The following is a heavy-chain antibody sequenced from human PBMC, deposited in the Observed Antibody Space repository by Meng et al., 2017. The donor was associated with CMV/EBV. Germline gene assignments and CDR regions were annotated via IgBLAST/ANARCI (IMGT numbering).Heavy chain of an antibody. CDR3: ARGGLYYYDSSGHFDY. Sequence: VQLQGSGPGRGKPSETLSLTCSVSGGSISSYYWSWIRQPGGKGLEWIGRIYTSGSTNYNPSLKSRVTMSVDTSKNQFSLKLSSVTAADTAVYYCARGGLYYYDSSGHFDYWGQGTLVTVSS. CDR2: IYTSGST. CDR1: GGSISSYY. D-gene: IGHD3-22*01. J-gene: IGHJ4*02. V-gene: IGHV4-4*07.